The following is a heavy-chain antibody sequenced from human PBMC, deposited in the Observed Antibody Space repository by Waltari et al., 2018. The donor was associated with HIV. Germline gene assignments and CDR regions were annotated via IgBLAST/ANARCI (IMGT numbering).Heavy chain of an antibody. CDR3: ARDSPRMGIDY. CDR1: GYTLTSYA. D-gene: IGHD2-15*01. CDR2: INAGNGNT. Sequence: QVQLVQSGAEVKKPGASVKVSCKAYGYTLTSYAMHWVRQAPGQRLEWMGWINAGNGNTKYSQRFQGRVTITRDTSASTAYRELSSMRSEDTAVYYCARDSPRMGIDYWGQGTLVTVSS. V-gene: IGHV1-3*01. J-gene: IGHJ4*02.